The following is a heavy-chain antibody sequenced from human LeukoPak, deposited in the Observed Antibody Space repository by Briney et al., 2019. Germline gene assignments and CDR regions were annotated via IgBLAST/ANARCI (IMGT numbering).Heavy chain of an antibody. J-gene: IGHJ4*02. CDR3: ARGGNIVATVLWFFDY. CDR2: ISSSGSTI. CDR1: GFTFSSYE. Sequence: GGSLRLSCAASGFTFSSYEVNWVRQAPGKGLEWVSYISSSGSTIYYADSVKGRFTISRDNAKSSLYLQLNSLRAEDTAVYYCARGGNIVATVLWFFDYWGQGTLVTVSS. V-gene: IGHV3-48*03. D-gene: IGHD5-12*01.